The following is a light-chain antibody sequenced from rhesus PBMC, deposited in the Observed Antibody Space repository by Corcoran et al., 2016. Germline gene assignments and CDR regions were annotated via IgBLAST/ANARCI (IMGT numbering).Light chain of an antibody. V-gene: IGKV1-22*01. CDR2: KAS. CDR3: QQYSSRYS. J-gene: IGKJ2*01. CDR1: QGSSRW. Sequence: DLQMTQSPSSLSASVGDTVTITCRASQGSSRWLAWYQQKTEKAPKLLIYKASSLQSGVPSRFSGSGSWTDFSHTISSLQSEDFATYYCQQYSSRYSFGQGTKVEIK.